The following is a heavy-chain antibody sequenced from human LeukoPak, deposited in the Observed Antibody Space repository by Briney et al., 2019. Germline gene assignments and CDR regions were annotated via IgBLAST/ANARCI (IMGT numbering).Heavy chain of an antibody. D-gene: IGHD6-19*01. CDR3: ATSLYSSGWYDY. V-gene: IGHV4-59*08. CDR2: IYYSGST. Sequence: SETLTRTCTVSGGSISSYYWSWIRQPPGKGLEWIGYIYYSGSTNYNPSLKSRVTISVDTSKNQFSLKLSSVTAADTAVYYCATSLYSSGWYDYWGQGTLVTVSS. CDR1: GGSISSYY. J-gene: IGHJ4*02.